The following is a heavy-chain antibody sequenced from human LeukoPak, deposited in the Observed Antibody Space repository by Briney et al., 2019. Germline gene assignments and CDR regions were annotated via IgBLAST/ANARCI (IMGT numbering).Heavy chain of an antibody. V-gene: IGHV1-46*01. J-gene: IGHJ4*02. CDR3: ARDQEAFDY. CDR1: GYTFTSYY. Sequence: ASVKVSCKASGYTFTSYYIHWVRQAPGQGLEWMGMIYPRDGSTSYAQKFQGRVTVTRDTSTSTVHMELSGLRSEDTAVYYCARDQEAFDYWGQGTLVTDSS. CDR2: IYPRDGST.